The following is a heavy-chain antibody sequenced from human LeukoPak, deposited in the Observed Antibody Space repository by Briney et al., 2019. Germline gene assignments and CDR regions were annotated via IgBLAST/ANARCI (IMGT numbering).Heavy chain of an antibody. V-gene: IGHV3-9*01. CDR3: AKRSAAGTVGYFDY. J-gene: IGHJ4*02. CDR1: GFTFDDYA. CDR2: ISWNSGTI. D-gene: IGHD6-13*01. Sequence: GGSLRLSCAASGFTFDDYAMHWVRQAPGKGLEWVSGISWNSGTIYYADSVKGRFTISRDDAKNSLYLQMHSLRAEDTALYYCAKRSAAGTVGYFDYWGQGTLVTVSS.